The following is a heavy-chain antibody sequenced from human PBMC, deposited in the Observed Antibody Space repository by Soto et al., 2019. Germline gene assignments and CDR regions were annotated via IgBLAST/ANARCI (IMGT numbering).Heavy chain of an antibody. CDR2: INAGNGNT. Sequence: QVQLVQSGAEVKKPGASVKVSCKASGYTFTSYAMHWVRQAPGQRLEWMGWINAGNGNTKYSQKFQGRVTITRDTSASTAYMELSSLRSEDTAVYYCARGFGVELWQKGGMDVWGQGTTVTVSS. CDR3: ARGFGVELWQKGGMDV. D-gene: IGHD1-7*01. V-gene: IGHV1-3*01. J-gene: IGHJ6*02. CDR1: GYTFTSYA.